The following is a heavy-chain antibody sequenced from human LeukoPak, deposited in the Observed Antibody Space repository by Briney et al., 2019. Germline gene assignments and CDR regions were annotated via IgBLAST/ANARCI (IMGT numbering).Heavy chain of an antibody. Sequence: SETLSLTCAVSGGSISSSNWWSWVRQPPGKGLEWIGEIYHSGSTNYNPSLKSRVTISVDKSKNQFSLKLSSVTAADTAVYYCARGIVGATPYFDYWGQGTLVTVSS. V-gene: IGHV4-4*02. CDR2: IYHSGST. J-gene: IGHJ4*02. CDR3: ARGIVGATPYFDY. D-gene: IGHD1-26*01. CDR1: GGSISSSNW.